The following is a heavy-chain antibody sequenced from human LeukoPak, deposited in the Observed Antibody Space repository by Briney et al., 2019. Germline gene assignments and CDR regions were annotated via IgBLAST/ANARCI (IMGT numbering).Heavy chain of an antibody. Sequence: PGGSLRLSCAASGFTFSNSGMNWVRQAPGKGLEGVAFIRYDGSKKYYADSVKGRFTISRDNFKNTLYLQMNSLRTEDTAVYYCAKDHSRRSYCSAGICGPLDYRGQGTLVTVSS. D-gene: IGHD2-15*01. CDR1: GFTFSNSG. J-gene: IGHJ4*02. V-gene: IGHV3-30*02. CDR2: IRYDGSKK. CDR3: AKDHSRRSYCSAGICGPLDY.